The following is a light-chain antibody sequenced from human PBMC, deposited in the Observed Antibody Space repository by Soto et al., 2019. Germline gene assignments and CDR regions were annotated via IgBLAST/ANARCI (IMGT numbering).Light chain of an antibody. J-gene: IGLJ1*01. CDR1: NSNIGAGYD. V-gene: IGLV1-40*01. CDR2: TNN. CDR3: QSYDSRLSAYV. Sequence: QSVLTQPPSVSGAPGQRVTISCTGSNSNIGAGYDVHWYLQLPGTAPKLLVYTNNNRPSGVPDRFSGSKSGTSASLAITGLQADDEADYYCQSYDSRLSAYVFGTGTKVTAL.